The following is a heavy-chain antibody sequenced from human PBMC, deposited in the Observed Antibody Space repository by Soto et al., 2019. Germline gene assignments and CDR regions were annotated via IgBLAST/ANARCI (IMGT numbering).Heavy chain of an antibody. J-gene: IGHJ4*02. CDR3: AKDRGGYYDSSGYYYDY. V-gene: IGHV3-30*18. D-gene: IGHD3-22*01. CDR2: ISDDESEK. Sequence: PGGSLRLSCVASRFTFSSSGMHWVRQAPGKGLEWVAAISDDESEKYNADSVKGRFTISRDNSKNTLYLQMNSLRAEDTAVYYCAKDRGGYYDSSGYYYDYWGQGTLVTVSS. CDR1: RFTFSSSG.